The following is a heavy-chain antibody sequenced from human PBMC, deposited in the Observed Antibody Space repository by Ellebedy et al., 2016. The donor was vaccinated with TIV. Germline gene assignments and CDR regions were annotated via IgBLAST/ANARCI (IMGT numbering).Heavy chain of an antibody. Sequence: AASVKVSCKASGYTFTNYYIHWVRQAPGQGLEWMGIIDPSDGVTNYPQKFQGRVTMTRDTSTSTLYMQLISLRSEDTAVDYCAREARGTGGFDPWGQGTLVTVSS. CDR2: IDPSDGVT. D-gene: IGHD2-8*02. CDR3: AREARGTGGFDP. V-gene: IGHV1-46*01. J-gene: IGHJ5*02. CDR1: GYTFTNYY.